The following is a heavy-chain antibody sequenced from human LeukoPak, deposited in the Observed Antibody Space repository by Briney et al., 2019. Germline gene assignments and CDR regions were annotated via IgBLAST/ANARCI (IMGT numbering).Heavy chain of an antibody. CDR3: ATALQTMVRGVH. D-gene: IGHD3-10*01. J-gene: IGHJ4*02. V-gene: IGHV1-2*02. Sequence: ASVKVSCKASGYTFTGYYMHWVRQAPGQGLEWMGWINPYSGGTNYAQKFQGRVTMTRDMSISTAYMELSSLRSEDTAVYYCATALQTMVRGVHWGQGTLVTVSS. CDR2: INPYSGGT. CDR1: GYTFTGYY.